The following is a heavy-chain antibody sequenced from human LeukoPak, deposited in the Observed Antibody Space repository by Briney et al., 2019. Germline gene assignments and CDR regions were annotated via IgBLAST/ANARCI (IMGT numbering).Heavy chain of an antibody. CDR2: ISSSSSYI. CDR3: ARERVGYSYGATCFDY. V-gene: IGHV3-21*01. Sequence: GGSLRLSCAASGSTFSSYSMNWVRQAPGKGLEWVSSISSSSSYIYYADSVKGRFTISRDNAKNLLYLQMNSLRAEDTAVYYCARERVGYSYGATCFDYWGQGTLVTVSS. J-gene: IGHJ4*02. D-gene: IGHD5-18*01. CDR1: GSTFSSYS.